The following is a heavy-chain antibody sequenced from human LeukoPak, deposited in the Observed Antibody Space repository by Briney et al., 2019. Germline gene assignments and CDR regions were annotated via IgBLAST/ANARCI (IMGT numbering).Heavy chain of an antibody. CDR3: ARGWERQGVGAFHV. D-gene: IGHD1-1*01. CDR2: ITSDGSTT. J-gene: IGHJ3*01. CDR1: GFSFSIYW. V-gene: IGHV3-74*01. Sequence: PGGSLRLSCFASGFSFSIYWMHWVRQAPGKGLVWVSRITSDGSTTNYADSVEGRFTISRDNAKNTLFLQMNSLRAEDTAVYYCARGWERQGVGAFHVWGQGTMVTVSS.